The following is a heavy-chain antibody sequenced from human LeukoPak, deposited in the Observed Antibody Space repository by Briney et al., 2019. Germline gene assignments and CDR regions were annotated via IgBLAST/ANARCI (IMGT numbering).Heavy chain of an antibody. CDR2: ISGSGGST. Sequence: GGSLRLSCAASGFTFSSYAMSWVRQAPGKGLEWVSAISGSGGSTYYADSVKGRFTISRDNSKNTLYLQMNNLRAEDTAVYYCASSGYCSGGNCYLRYWYFDLWGRGTLVTVSS. D-gene: IGHD2-15*01. CDR3: ASSGYCSGGNCYLRYWYFDL. V-gene: IGHV3-23*01. J-gene: IGHJ2*01. CDR1: GFTFSSYA.